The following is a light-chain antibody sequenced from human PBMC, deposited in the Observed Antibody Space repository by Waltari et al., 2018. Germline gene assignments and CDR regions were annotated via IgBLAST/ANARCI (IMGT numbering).Light chain of an antibody. CDR2: AGS. Sequence: DIQMTQSPSSLSASVGDRVTITCRASQNIDSDLNWYQQKPGKAPRLLIYAGSSLQRGVPSRFSGSGSGTDFTLTVSSLQPEDFAIYYCQQSYTTPPMYTFGQGTKLEIK. CDR1: QNIDSD. J-gene: IGKJ2*01. V-gene: IGKV1-39*01. CDR3: QQSYTTPPMYT.